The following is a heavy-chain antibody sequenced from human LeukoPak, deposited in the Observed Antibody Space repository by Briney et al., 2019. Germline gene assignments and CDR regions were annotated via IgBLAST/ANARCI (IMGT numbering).Heavy chain of an antibody. Sequence: GIANYAQKFQGRVTITADKSTSTVYMELSSLRSEDTAVYYCARAGSPYDSSGYYSGFDYWGQGTLVTVSS. J-gene: IGHJ4*02. D-gene: IGHD3-22*01. V-gene: IGHV1-69*04. CDR2: GIA. CDR3: ARAGSPYDSSGYYSGFDY.